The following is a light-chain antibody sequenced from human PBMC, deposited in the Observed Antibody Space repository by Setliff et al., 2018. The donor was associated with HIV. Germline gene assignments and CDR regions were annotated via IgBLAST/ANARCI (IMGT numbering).Light chain of an antibody. Sequence: QSALAQPPSVSGPPGQSVTISCTGTSSDVGSYNRVSWYQQPPGAAPKLMIYEVTNRPSGVPARFSGSKSGNTASLTISGLQAEDEADYYCSSYTSISTYVFGTGTKVTVL. CDR2: EVT. J-gene: IGLJ1*01. CDR1: SSDVGSYNR. V-gene: IGLV2-18*02. CDR3: SSYTSISTYV.